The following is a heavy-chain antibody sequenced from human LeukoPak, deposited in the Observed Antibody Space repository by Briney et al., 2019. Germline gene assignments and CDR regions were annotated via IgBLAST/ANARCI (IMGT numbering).Heavy chain of an antibody. CDR2: IKSKTDGGTT. V-gene: IGHV3-15*01. CDR1: GFTFSNAW. J-gene: IGHJ4*02. Sequence: GGSLRLSCAASGFTFSNAWMSWVRQAPGKGLEWVGRIKSKTDGGTTDYAAPVKGRFTISRDDSKNTLYLQMNSLKTGDTAVYYCTTERAYYYDSSGYPHFDYWGQGTLVTVSS. CDR3: TTERAYYYDSSGYPHFDY. D-gene: IGHD3-22*01.